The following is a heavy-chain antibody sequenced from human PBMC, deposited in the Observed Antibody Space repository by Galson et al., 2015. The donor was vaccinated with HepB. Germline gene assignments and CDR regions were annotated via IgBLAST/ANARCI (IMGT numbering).Heavy chain of an antibody. J-gene: IGHJ3*02. CDR1: GYTFTTYA. Sequence: SVTVSCKASGYTFTTYAIHWVRQAPGQRLEWMGWINAGNGNTKYSHKFQGRVTITRDTSASTAYMELSSLRSEDTAVYSCARSGTINAFDIWGQGTVVTVSS. CDR3: ARSGTINAFDI. D-gene: IGHD3-10*01. V-gene: IGHV1-3*01. CDR2: INAGNGNT.